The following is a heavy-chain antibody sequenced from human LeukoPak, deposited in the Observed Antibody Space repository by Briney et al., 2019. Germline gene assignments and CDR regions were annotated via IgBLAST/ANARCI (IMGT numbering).Heavy chain of an antibody. CDR1: GYSFIENY. D-gene: IGHD3-3*01. CDR3: ARGKSGYSP. CDR2: INPHTGAA. V-gene: IGHV1-2*02. Sequence: ASVTVSCTVSGYSFIENYLHWVRQAPGQGLEWMGLINPHTGAANFSHKFQGRVTMTRDTSISTAYMHLTRLKFDDTAMYYCARGKSGYSPWGQGTPVTVSS. J-gene: IGHJ4*02.